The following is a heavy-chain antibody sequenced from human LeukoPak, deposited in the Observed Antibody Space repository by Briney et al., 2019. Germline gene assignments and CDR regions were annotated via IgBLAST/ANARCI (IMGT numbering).Heavy chain of an antibody. CDR3: ARGVTKAWYFDY. V-gene: IGHV3-7*01. J-gene: IGHJ4*02. CDR2: IRQDGSEK. CDR1: GFTVSSNY. Sequence: GGSLRLSCAASGFTVSSNYMSWVRQAPGKGLEWVANIRQDGSEKYYVDSVKGRFTISRDNAKNSLYLQMNSLRAEDTAVYYCARGVTKAWYFDYWGQGTLVTVSS. D-gene: IGHD3-10*01.